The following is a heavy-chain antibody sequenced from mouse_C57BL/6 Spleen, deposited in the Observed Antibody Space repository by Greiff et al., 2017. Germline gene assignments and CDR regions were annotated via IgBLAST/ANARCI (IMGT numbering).Heavy chain of an antibody. V-gene: IGHV1-82*01. CDR1: GYEFSSSW. J-gene: IGHJ3*01. CDR2: LYPGAGDT. CDR3: ATCCEEYGGFAY. D-gene: IGHD5-1*01. Sequence: QVQLQQSGPELVKPGASVKISCKASGYEFSSSWLNWVKQMPGKGLEWIGRLYPGAGDTNYNRKFTGKATLNADKSSSTADMQLSILTSEDSAVYFCATCCEEYGGFAYWGQGTLVTVSA.